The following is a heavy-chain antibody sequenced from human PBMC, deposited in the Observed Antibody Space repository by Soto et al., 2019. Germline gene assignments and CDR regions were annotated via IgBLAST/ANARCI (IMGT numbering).Heavy chain of an antibody. J-gene: IGHJ4*02. Sequence: QVQLQQWGAGLLKPSETLSLTCAVYGGSFSGYYWSWIRQPPGKGLEWIGEINHSGSTNYNPSLKSRVTISVDTSKNQFSLKLSSVTAADTAVYYCARGDSSGYYYVSRPYYFDYWGQGTLVTVSS. CDR2: INHSGST. CDR1: GGSFSGYY. V-gene: IGHV4-34*01. D-gene: IGHD3-22*01. CDR3: ARGDSSGYYYVSRPYYFDY.